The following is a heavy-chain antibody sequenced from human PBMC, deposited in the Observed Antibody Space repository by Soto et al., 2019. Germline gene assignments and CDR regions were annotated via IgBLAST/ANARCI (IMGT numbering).Heavy chain of an antibody. D-gene: IGHD7-27*01. J-gene: IGHJ6*02. Sequence: PSETLSLTCAVYGGSFSGYYWSWIRQPPGKGLEWIGEINHSGSTNYNPSLKSRVTISVDTSKNQFSLKLSSVTAADTAVYYCARTWGYYYGMDVWGQGTTVTVSS. CDR3: ARTWGYYYGMDV. CDR1: GGSFSGYY. V-gene: IGHV4-34*01. CDR2: INHSGST.